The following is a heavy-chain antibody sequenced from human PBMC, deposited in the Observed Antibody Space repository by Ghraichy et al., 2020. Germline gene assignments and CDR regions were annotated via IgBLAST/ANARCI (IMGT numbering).Heavy chain of an antibody. Sequence: ASVKVSCKASGYTFTSYGISWVRQAPGQGLEWMGWISAYNGNTNYAQKLQGRVTMTTDTSTSTAYMELRSLRSDDTAVYYCARAPRSRTPYNWNDPWGQGTLVTVSS. J-gene: IGHJ5*02. V-gene: IGHV1-18*01. CDR3: ARAPRSRTPYNWNDP. D-gene: IGHD2-2*01. CDR2: ISAYNGNT. CDR1: GYTFTSYG.